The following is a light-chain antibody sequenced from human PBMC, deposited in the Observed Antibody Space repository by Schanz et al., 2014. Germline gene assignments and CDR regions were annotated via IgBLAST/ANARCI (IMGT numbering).Light chain of an antibody. CDR2: EGS. CDR3: SSYTSSSV. V-gene: IGLV2-14*02. CDR1: SSDVGSYNL. J-gene: IGLJ3*02. Sequence: QSALTQPASVSGSPGQSITISCTGTSSDVGSYNLVSWYQQHPGKAPKLMIYEGSKRPSGVSNRISGSKSGNTASLTISGLQAEDEADYYCSSYTSSSVFGGGTKLTVL.